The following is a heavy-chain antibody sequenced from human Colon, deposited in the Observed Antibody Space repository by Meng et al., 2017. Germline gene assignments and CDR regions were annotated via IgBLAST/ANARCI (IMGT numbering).Heavy chain of an antibody. CDR1: GLTVSSNY. Sequence: GESLKISCAASGLTVSSNYMSWVRQAPGKGLEWLSIIHSGGTTYYADSVKGRFTISRDNSKNTVHLQMNSLRTEDTAVYYCARDPGYGDPRDYWGQGTLVTVS. J-gene: IGHJ4*02. V-gene: IGHV3-66*02. CDR3: ARDPGYGDPRDY. D-gene: IGHD4-17*01. CDR2: IHSGGTT.